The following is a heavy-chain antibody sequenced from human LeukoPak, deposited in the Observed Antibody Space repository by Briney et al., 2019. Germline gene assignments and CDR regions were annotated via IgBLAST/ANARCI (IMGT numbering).Heavy chain of an antibody. CDR2: IYYSGST. J-gene: IGHJ4*02. Sequence: SETLSLTCAVYGGSFSGYYWSWIRQPPGKGLEWIGYIYYSGSTNYNPSLKSRVTISVDTSENQFSLKLSSVTAADTAMYYCVKSGGYGLIDYWGQGTLVTVSS. D-gene: IGHD6-19*01. V-gene: IGHV4-59*08. CDR3: VKSGGYGLIDY. CDR1: GGSFSGYY.